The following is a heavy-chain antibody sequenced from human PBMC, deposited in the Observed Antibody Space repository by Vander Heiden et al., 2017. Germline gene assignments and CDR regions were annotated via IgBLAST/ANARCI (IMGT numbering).Heavy chain of an antibody. CDR2: IGHDGSFK. Sequence: QVQLVESGGGVVQTGGSLRLSCAASGFPFSPYGMHWVRQAPGKGLEWVAVIGHDGSFKAYADSLKGRFTISRDNSKNTLYLQMTSLRAEDTAVYYCARDLGAGRYFDYWGQGSLVTVSS. D-gene: IGHD1-26*01. CDR1: GFPFSPYG. CDR3: ARDLGAGRYFDY. V-gene: IGHV3-33*01. J-gene: IGHJ4*02.